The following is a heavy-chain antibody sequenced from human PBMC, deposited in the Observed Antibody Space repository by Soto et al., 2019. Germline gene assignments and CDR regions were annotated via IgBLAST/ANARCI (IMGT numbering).Heavy chain of an antibody. D-gene: IGHD1-7*01. Sequence: GGSLRLSCAASGFTFSSYAMSWVRQAPGKGLEWVANIKQDGSDKFYVDSVKGRFTISRDNAKNSLYLQMNSLRAEDTAVYYCARDITGTESLDYWGQGTLVTVSS. CDR1: GFTFSSYA. J-gene: IGHJ4*02. V-gene: IGHV3-7*05. CDR3: ARDITGTESLDY. CDR2: IKQDGSDK.